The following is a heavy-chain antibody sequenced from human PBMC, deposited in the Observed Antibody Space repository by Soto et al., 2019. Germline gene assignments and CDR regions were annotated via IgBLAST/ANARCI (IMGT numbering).Heavy chain of an antibody. J-gene: IGHJ6*02. V-gene: IGHV4-34*01. CDR1: GGSFSGYY. Sequence: TSETLSLTCAVYGGSFSGYYWSWIRQPPGKGLEWIGEINHSGSTNYNPSLKSRVTISVDTSKNQFSLKLSSVTAADTAVYYCARALIVVVPAAMFRAYYYGMDVWGQGTTVTVSS. CDR2: INHSGST. D-gene: IGHD2-2*01. CDR3: ARALIVVVPAAMFRAYYYGMDV.